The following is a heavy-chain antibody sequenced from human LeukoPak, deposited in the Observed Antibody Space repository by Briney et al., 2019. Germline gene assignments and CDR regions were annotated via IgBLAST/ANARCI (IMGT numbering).Heavy chain of an antibody. D-gene: IGHD6-6*01. V-gene: IGHV4-31*11. J-gene: IGHJ4*02. CDR3: ARRGQLGGFDY. CDR1: GGSISSGGYY. CDR2: IYYSGST. Sequence: SQTLSLTCAVSGGSISSGGYYWSWIRQHPGRGLEWIGYIYYSGSTYYNPSLKSRVTISVDTSKNQFSLKLSSVTAADTAVYYCARRGQLGGFDYWGQGTLVTVSS.